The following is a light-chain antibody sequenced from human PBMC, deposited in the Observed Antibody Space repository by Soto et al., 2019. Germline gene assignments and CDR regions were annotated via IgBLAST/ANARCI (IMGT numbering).Light chain of an antibody. CDR1: SSNIGSNT. Sequence: QSVLTQPPSASGTPGQRVTISCSGSSSNIGSNTVNWYQQLPGTAPKLLIYRNNQRPSGVPDRFSGSKSGNTASLTISGLQAEDEAEYYCSSYTNINTRACVFGTGTKLTVL. CDR3: SSYTNINTRACV. J-gene: IGLJ1*01. CDR2: RNN. V-gene: IGLV1-44*01.